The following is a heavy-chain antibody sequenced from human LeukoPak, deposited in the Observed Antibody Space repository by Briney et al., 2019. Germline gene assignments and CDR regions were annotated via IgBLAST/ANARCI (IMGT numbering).Heavy chain of an antibody. V-gene: IGHV3-30*18. CDR2: ISYDGSNK. D-gene: IGHD3-22*01. Sequence: GRSLRLSCAASGFTFSSYGMHWVRQAPGKGLEWVAVISYDGSNKYYADSVKGRFTISRDNSKNTLYLQMNSLRAEDTAVYYCAKDLQHFVSYYYDSSGYREFDYWGQGTLVTVSS. J-gene: IGHJ4*02. CDR3: AKDLQHFVSYYYDSSGYREFDY. CDR1: GFTFSSYG.